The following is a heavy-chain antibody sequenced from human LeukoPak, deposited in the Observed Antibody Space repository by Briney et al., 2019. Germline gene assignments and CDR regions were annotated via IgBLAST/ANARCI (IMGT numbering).Heavy chain of an antibody. CDR3: SITIFGVVIMPVGY. D-gene: IGHD3-3*01. J-gene: IGHJ4*02. V-gene: IGHV3-30*02. CDR2: IRYDGSNK. Sequence: GGSLRLSCAASGFTFSSYGMHWVRQAPGKGLEWVAFIRYDGSNKYYADSVKGRFTISRDNSKNTLYLQMNSLRAEDTAVYYCSITIFGVVIMPVGYWGQGTLVTVSS. CDR1: GFTFSSYG.